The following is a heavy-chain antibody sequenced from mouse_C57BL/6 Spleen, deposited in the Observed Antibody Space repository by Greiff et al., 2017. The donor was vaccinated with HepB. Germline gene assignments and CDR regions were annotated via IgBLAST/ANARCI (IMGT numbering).Heavy chain of an antibody. J-gene: IGHJ4*01. D-gene: IGHD2-1*01. Sequence: VQLQESGAELVKPGASVKMSCKASGYTFTSYWITWVKQRPGQGLEWIGDIYPGSGSTNYNEKFKSKATLTVDTSSSTAYMQLSSLTSEDSAVYYCARWGGNGVYAMDYWGQGTSVTVSS. CDR3: ARWGGNGVYAMDY. CDR1: GYTFTSYW. CDR2: IYPGSGST. V-gene: IGHV1-55*01.